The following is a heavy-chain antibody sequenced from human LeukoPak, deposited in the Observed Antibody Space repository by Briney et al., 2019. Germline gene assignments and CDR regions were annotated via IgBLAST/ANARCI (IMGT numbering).Heavy chain of an antibody. V-gene: IGHV4-39*07. CDR3: ARDLRSSSWLVYYYYMDV. CDR2: IYYSGST. CDR1: GGSISSSSYY. J-gene: IGHJ6*03. D-gene: IGHD6-13*01. Sequence: SETLSLTCTVSGGSISSSSYYWGWIRQPPGKGLEWIGSIYYSGSTYYNPSLKSRVTISVDTSKNQFSLKLSSVTAADTAVYYCARDLRSSSWLVYYYYMDVWGKGTTVTVSS.